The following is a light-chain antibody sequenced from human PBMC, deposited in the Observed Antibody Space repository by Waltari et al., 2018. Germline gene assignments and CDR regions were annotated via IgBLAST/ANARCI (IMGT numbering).Light chain of an antibody. V-gene: IGLV2-14*01. CDR3: NSYAGSSSWV. CDR1: SSDVGFYNY. J-gene: IGLJ3*02. Sequence: QSALTQPASVSGSPGQSITISCTGTSSDVGFYNYVSWYQQHPGKAPKLMIYDVSERPSGVSNRFSGSKSGNTASLTISGFQAEDEAYYYCNSYAGSSSWVFGGGTKLTVL. CDR2: DVS.